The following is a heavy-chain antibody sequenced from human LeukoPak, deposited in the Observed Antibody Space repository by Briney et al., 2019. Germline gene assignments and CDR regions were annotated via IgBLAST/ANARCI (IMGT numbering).Heavy chain of an antibody. CDR1: GFTFSSYW. V-gene: IGHV3-7*05. D-gene: IGHD5/OR15-5a*01. CDR2: IKQDGSEK. J-gene: IGHJ6*02. CDR3: ASSTISPVGGLEV. Sequence: PGGSLRLSCAASGFTFSSYWMSWVRQAPGKGLEWVANIKQDGSEKYYVDSVKGRFTISRDSAKNSLYLQVNSLRAEDTAVYYCASSTISPVGGLEVWGQETTVTVSS.